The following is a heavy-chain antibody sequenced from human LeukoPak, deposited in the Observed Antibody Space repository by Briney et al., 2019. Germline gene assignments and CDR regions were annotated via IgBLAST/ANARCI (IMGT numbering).Heavy chain of an antibody. J-gene: IGHJ4*02. CDR1: GGSISSYY. D-gene: IGHD3-10*01. Sequence: SETLSLTCTVSGGSISSYYWSWIRQPPGKGLEWIGYIYYSGSTNYNPSLKSRVTISVDTSKNQFSLKLSSVTAADTAVYYCATTAITMVRGVINGYFDYWGQGTLVTVSS. CDR3: ATTAITMVRGVINGYFDY. CDR2: IYYSGST. V-gene: IGHV4-59*08.